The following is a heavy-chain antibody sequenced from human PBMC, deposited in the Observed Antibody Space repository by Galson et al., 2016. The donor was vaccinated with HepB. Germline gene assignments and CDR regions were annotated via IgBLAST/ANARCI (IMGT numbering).Heavy chain of an antibody. V-gene: IGHV4-59*11. J-gene: IGHJ6*03. CDR2: ST. Sequence: SETLSLTCTVSGTSINSHFWVWIRQPPGQGLEWIGSTDYNAPRKSRVTISVDTSKNQLSLMLSSVTAADSAIYYCARRFSDYAPMRTRDYYIDVWGKGTTVTVSS. CDR1: GTSINSHF. CDR3: ARRFSDYAPMRTRDYYIDV. D-gene: IGHD3/OR15-3a*01.